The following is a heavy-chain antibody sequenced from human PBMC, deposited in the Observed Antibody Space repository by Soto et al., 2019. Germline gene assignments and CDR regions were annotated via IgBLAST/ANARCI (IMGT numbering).Heavy chain of an antibody. CDR2: ISYDGSNK. CDR1: GCTFISYG. V-gene: IGHV3-30*18. J-gene: IGHJ4*02. D-gene: IGHD3-3*01. Sequence: PGGSLRLSCAASGCTFISYGMHWVRQAPGKGLEWVAVISYDGSNKYYADSVKGRFTISRDNSKNTLYLQMNSLRAEDTAVYYCAKSHSSGYYTPGYWGQGTLVTVSS. CDR3: AKSHSSGYYTPGY.